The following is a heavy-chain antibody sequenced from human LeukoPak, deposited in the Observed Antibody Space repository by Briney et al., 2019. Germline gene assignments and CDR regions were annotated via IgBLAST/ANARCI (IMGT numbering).Heavy chain of an antibody. CDR2: IDSSISYI. V-gene: IGHV3-21*01. CDR3: ARSMGVAAASELDY. D-gene: IGHD6-13*01. J-gene: IGHJ4*02. Sequence: PGGSLRLSCAASGFTFSIYTMNWVRQAPGKGLEWVSSIDSSISYIYYADSVKGRFTISRDNAKNSLFLQMYSLRTEDTATYYCARSMGVAAASELDYWGQGTLVTVSS. CDR1: GFTFSIYT.